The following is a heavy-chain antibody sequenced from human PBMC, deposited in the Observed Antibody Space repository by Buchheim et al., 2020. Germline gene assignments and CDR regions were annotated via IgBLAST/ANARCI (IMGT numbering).Heavy chain of an antibody. Sequence: QLQLQESGSGLVKPSQTLSLTCAVSGGSISSGGYSWSRIRQPPGKGLEWIGYIYHSGSTYYNPSLKSRVTISVARSKNQFSLKLGSVTAADTAVYYCARDHCSSTSCYGMDVWGQGTT. CDR1: GGSISSGGYS. CDR3: ARDHCSSTSCYGMDV. J-gene: IGHJ6*02. CDR2: IYHSGST. D-gene: IGHD2-2*01. V-gene: IGHV4-30-2*01.